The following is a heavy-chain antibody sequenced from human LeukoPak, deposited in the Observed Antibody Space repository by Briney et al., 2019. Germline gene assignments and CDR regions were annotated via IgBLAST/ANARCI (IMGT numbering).Heavy chain of an antibody. CDR2: IYYSGST. V-gene: IGHV4-59*08. Sequence: SETLSLTCTVSGGSISSYYWSWIRQPPGKGLEWIGYIYYSGSTNYNPSLKSRVTISVDTSKNQFSLKLSSVTAADTAVYYCARHVRHGSSWDYWGQGTLVTVSS. CDR3: ARHVRHGSSWDY. CDR1: GGSISSYY. J-gene: IGHJ4*02. D-gene: IGHD6-13*01.